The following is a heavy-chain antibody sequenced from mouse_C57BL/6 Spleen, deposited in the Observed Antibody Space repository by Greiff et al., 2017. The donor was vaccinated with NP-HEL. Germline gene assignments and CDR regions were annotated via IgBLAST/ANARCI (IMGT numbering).Heavy chain of an antibody. J-gene: IGHJ3*01. V-gene: IGHV1-52*01. CDR3: AISSGYVAWCAY. D-gene: IGHD3-2*02. CDR2: IDPSDSET. CDR1: GYTFTSYW. Sequence: QVQLQQPGAELVRPGSSVKLSCKASGYTFTSYWMHWVKQRPIQGLEWIGNIDPSDSETHYNQKFKDKATLTVDKSSSTAYMQLSSLTSEDSAVYYCAISSGYVAWCAYWGQGTLVTVSA.